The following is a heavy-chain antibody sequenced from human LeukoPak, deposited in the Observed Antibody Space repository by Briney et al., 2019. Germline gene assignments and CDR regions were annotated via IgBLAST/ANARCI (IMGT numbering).Heavy chain of an antibody. CDR3: ASPNYYGSGSRPHDAFDI. J-gene: IGHJ3*02. CDR1: GYTFTGYY. D-gene: IGHD3-10*01. CDR2: INPNSGGT. Sequence: GASVKVSCKASGYTFTGYYMHWVRQAPGQGLEWMGWINPNSGGTNYAQKFQGRVTMTRDTSISTAYMELSRLRSDDTAVYYCASPNYYGSGSRPHDAFDIWGQGTMVTVSS. V-gene: IGHV1-2*02.